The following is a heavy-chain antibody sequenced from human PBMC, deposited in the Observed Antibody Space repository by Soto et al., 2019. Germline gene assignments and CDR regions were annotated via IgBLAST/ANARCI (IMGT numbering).Heavy chain of an antibody. CDR1: GFTFSSYW. J-gene: IGHJ6*02. V-gene: IGHV3-74*01. Sequence: EVQLVESGGGLVQPGGSLRLSCAASGFTFSSYWMHWVRQAPGKGLVWVSRINNDGSITNYADSVKGRFTISRDNAKNTLYLQMNRQRAEDTAVYYCARAFFYCMDVWGQGTTVTVSS. CDR2: INNDGSIT. CDR3: ARAFFYCMDV.